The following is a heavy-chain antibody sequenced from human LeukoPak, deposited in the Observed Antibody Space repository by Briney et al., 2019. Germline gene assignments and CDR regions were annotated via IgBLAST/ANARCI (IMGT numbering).Heavy chain of an antibody. V-gene: IGHV4-61*02. CDR2: IYTSGST. CDR3: ARGRGLLWFGELSHDAFDI. J-gene: IGHJ3*02. D-gene: IGHD3-10*01. Sequence: SETLSLTCTVSGGSISSGSYYWSWIRQPAGKGLEWIGRIYTSGSTNYNPSLKSRVTISVDTSKNQLSLKLSSVTAADTAVYYCARGRGLLWFGELSHDAFDIWGQGTMVTVSS. CDR1: GGSISSGSYY.